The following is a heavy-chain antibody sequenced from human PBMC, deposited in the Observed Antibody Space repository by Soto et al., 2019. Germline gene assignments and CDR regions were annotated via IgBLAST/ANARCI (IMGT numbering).Heavy chain of an antibody. CDR3: AKEKGYCSSTSCYYYYGMDV. Sequence: GGSLRLSCAASGFTFVSYGIRFCRQSPFKWLEWVAVISYDGSNKYYADSVKGRFTISRDNSKNTLYLQMNSLRAEDTAVYYCAKEKGYCSSTSCYYYYGMDVWGQGTTVTVSS. V-gene: IGHV3-30*18. CDR1: GFTFVSYG. CDR2: ISYDGSNK. D-gene: IGHD2-2*01. J-gene: IGHJ6*02.